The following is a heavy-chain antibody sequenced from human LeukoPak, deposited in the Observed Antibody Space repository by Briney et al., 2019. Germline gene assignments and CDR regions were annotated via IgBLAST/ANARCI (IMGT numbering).Heavy chain of an antibody. Sequence: GGSLRLSCAASGFTFSSYAMSWVRQASGKGLEWVGRIRSKANSYATAYAASVKGRFTISRDDSKNTAYLQMISLKTEDTAVYYCARDNSVGDYAWWFDPWGQGTLVTVSS. J-gene: IGHJ5*02. CDR3: ARDNSVGDYAWWFDP. D-gene: IGHD1-26*01. CDR1: GFTFSSYA. V-gene: IGHV3-73*01. CDR2: IRSKANSYAT.